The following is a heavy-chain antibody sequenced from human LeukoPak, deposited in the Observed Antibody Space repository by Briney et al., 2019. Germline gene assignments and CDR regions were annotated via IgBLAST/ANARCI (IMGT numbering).Heavy chain of an antibody. J-gene: IGHJ4*02. CDR2: ISGSGGST. D-gene: IGHD6-13*01. CDR3: AKLTGAYSSSWFDY. CDR1: GFTFSSYA. Sequence: GGSLRLSCAASGFTFSSYAMNWVRQAPGKGLEWVSAISGSGGSTYYADSVKGRFTISRDNSKNTLYLQMNSLRAEDTAVYYCAKLTGAYSSSWFDYWGQGTLVTVSS. V-gene: IGHV3-23*01.